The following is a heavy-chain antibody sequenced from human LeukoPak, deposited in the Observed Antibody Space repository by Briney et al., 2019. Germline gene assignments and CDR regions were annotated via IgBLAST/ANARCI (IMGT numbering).Heavy chain of an antibody. J-gene: IGHJ4*02. Sequence: PGGSLRLSCAASGFTFSSYAMSWVRQAPGKGLEWVSAISGSGGSTYYADSVKGRFTISRDNSKNTLYLQMNSLRAEDTAVYYCAKDGKALRSYGPYYFDYWGQGTLVTVSS. CDR2: ISGSGGST. D-gene: IGHD4-17*01. V-gene: IGHV3-23*01. CDR3: AKDGKALRSYGPYYFDY. CDR1: GFTFSSYA.